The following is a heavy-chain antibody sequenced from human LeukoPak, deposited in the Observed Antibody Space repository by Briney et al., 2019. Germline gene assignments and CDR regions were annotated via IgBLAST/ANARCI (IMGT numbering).Heavy chain of an antibody. V-gene: IGHV3-23*01. CDR3: AYRSNFWTGYLDY. D-gene: IGHD3/OR15-3a*01. CDR2: ISGSGGST. J-gene: IGHJ4*02. CDR1: KFTFSNYA. Sequence: GGSLRLSCTASKFTFSNYAMSWVRQAPGKGLEWVSVISGSGGSTYYADSVKGRFTISRDNSKDTLFLQMNSLSTEDTAVCYCAYRSNFWTGYLDYWGQGALVTVSS.